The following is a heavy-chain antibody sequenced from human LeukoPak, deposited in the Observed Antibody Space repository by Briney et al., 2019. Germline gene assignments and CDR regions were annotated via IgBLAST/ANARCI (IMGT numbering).Heavy chain of an antibody. D-gene: IGHD1-26*01. CDR1: GYTFTSYD. CDR3: ARGSLSVGSYFYYYYGMDV. Sequence: GASVKVSCKASGYTFTSYDINWVRQATGQGLEWMGRMNPNSGNTGYAQKFQGRVTMTRNTSISTAYMELSSLRSEDTAVYYCARGSLSVGSYFYYYYGMDVWGQGTTVTVSS. J-gene: IGHJ6*02. V-gene: IGHV1-8*01. CDR2: MNPNSGNT.